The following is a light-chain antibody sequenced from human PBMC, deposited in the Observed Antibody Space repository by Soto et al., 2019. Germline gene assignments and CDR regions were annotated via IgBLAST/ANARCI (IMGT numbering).Light chain of an antibody. Sequence: DLQMTQSPSSLSASVGDRVTITCRASQSISDYLNWYQQRPGKAPKLLIYAASSLQSGVPSRFSGSGSGTHFTLTITTLQPEDFATYYCQQSYNTPRTFGQGTKVEIK. CDR1: QSISDY. V-gene: IGKV1-39*01. J-gene: IGKJ1*01. CDR3: QQSYNTPRT. CDR2: AAS.